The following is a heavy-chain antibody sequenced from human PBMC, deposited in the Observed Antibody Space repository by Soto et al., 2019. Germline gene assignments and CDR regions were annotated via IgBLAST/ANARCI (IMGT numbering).Heavy chain of an antibody. V-gene: IGHV3-33*01. CDR2: IWYDGGKK. CDR3: ARLGVSGGDPIDY. J-gene: IGHJ4*02. CDR1: GFSFSKYG. D-gene: IGHD3-10*01. Sequence: QVQLVESGGGVVQPGRSLTLSCAASGFSFSKYGMHWVRQAPGKGLDWVAIIWYDGGKKYYGDSVKGRFTISRDNSKDTLFLQRNSLRADDSAIYYCARLGVSGGDPIDYWGQGTVVTVSS.